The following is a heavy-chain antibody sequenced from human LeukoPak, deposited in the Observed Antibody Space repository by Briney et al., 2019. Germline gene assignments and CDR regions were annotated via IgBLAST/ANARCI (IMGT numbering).Heavy chain of an antibody. D-gene: IGHD3-10*01. V-gene: IGHV3-23*01. CDR3: TTDPPGWYFDL. J-gene: IGHJ2*01. Sequence: SGGSLRLSCAASGFTFSTYAMSWVRQAPGKGLEWVSVIGGSGGSTYYADSVKGRFTISRDNSKNTLYLQMNSLKTEDTAVYYCTTDPPGWYFDLWGRGTLVTVSS. CDR2: IGGSGGST. CDR1: GFTFSTYA.